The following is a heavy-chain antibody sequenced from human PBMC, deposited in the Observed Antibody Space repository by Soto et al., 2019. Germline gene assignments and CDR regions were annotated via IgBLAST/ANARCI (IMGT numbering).Heavy chain of an antibody. CDR3: AREGPGIAAPIAS. D-gene: IGHD6-13*01. CDR1: GFTFSNYG. Sequence: EVQLVESGGGLVQPGGSLRLSCAASGFTFSNYGMNWVRQAPGKGLEWVSYISSSSSTIYYADSVKGRFTISRDNAKNSLYLQMNSLRADDTAVYYCAREGPGIAAPIASWGQGTLVTVSS. V-gene: IGHV3-48*01. J-gene: IGHJ4*02. CDR2: ISSSSSTI.